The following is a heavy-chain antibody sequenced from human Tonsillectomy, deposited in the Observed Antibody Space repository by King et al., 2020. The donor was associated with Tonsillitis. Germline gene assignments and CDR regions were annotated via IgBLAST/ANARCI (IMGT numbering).Heavy chain of an antibody. J-gene: IGHJ2*01. Sequence: VQLQESGPGLVKPSETLSLTCTVSGGSVSSGSYYWSWIRQPPGKGLEWIGYIYYSGSTNYNPSLKSRVTISVDTSKNQFSLKLSSVTAADTAVYYCASLLWFGGYQPGGGAPSSYFDLWGRGTLVTVSS. V-gene: IGHV4-61*01. CDR1: GGSVSSGSYY. CDR3: ASLLWFGGYQPGGGAPSSYFDL. D-gene: IGHD3-10*01. CDR2: IYYSGST.